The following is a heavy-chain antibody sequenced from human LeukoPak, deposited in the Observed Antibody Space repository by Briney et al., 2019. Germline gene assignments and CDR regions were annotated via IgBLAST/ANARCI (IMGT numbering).Heavy chain of an antibody. CDR3: ALSAGTSFDY. CDR2: INPDGRTI. V-gene: IGHV3-74*03. J-gene: IGHJ4*02. CDR1: GFTFSNYW. Sequence: GGSLRLSCAASGFTFSNYWMHWVRQAPRKGPVWVSRINPDGRTITYADSVVGRFTISRDNAKNSLYLQMNSLRAEDMALYYCALSAGTSFDYWGQGTLVTVSS.